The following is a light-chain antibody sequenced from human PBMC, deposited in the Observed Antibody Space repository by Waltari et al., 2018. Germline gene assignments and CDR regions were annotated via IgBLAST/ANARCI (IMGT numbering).Light chain of an antibody. Sequence: IVLTQTPGTLSLSPGDRATLSRRASQSVSRSLAWYQQKPGQAPKLLIYRASTRATGIPDRFTGSGSGTDFSLTISSLEPEDFAIYFCQHYVRLPATFGQGTKVEIK. CDR3: QHYVRLPAT. V-gene: IGKV3-20*01. J-gene: IGKJ1*01. CDR1: QSVSRS. CDR2: RAS.